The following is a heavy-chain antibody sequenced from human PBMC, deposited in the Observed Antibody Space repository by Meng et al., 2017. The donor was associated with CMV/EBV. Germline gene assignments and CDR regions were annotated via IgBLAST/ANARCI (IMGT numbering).Heavy chain of an antibody. CDR2: INPNSGGT. CDR1: GYTFTGYY. D-gene: IGHD3-22*01. J-gene: IGHJ4*02. Sequence: ASVKVSCKASGYTFTGYYMHWVRQAPGQGLEWMGWINPNSGGTNYAQKFQGRVTVTRDTSISTAYMELSRLRSDDTAVYYCAVTYYYDSSGYPFDYWGQGTLVTVSS. V-gene: IGHV1-2*02. CDR3: AVTYYYDSSGYPFDY.